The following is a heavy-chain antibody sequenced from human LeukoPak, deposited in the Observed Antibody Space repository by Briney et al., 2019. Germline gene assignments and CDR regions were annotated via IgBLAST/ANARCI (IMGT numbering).Heavy chain of an antibody. CDR2: MKSKTDGGTV. D-gene: IGHD3-10*01. Sequence: GGSLRLSCAAYGFTFSNVWMSWFRQAPGKGQEWVGRMKSKTDGGTVDYAAPVKGRFTISRDDLKNTLYLEMSSLKTEDTAVYYCTKDHGSGSYYFDYWGQGTLVTVLS. CDR3: TKDHGSGSYYFDY. CDR1: GFTFSNVW. V-gene: IGHV3-15*01. J-gene: IGHJ4*02.